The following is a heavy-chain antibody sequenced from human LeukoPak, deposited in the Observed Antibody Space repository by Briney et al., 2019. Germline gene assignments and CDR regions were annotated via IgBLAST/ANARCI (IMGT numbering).Heavy chain of an antibody. CDR2: IYSGGST. J-gene: IGHJ4*02. Sequence: SGGSLRLSCAASGFTVSSNYMSWVRQAPGKGLEWVSVIYSGGSTYYADSVKGRFTISRDNSKNTLYLQMNSLRAEDTAVYYCARDRTSSGWFYFDYWGQGTLVTVSS. V-gene: IGHV3-53*01. D-gene: IGHD6-19*01. CDR1: GFTVSSNY. CDR3: ARDRTSSGWFYFDY.